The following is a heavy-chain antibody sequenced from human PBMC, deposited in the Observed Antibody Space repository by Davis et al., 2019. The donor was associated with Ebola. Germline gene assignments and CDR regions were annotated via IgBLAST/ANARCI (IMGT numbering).Heavy chain of an antibody. CDR2: ISSSSSTI. D-gene: IGHD6-13*01. CDR3: AARGSSSWYGPFDY. J-gene: IGHJ4*02. Sequence: PGGSLRLSCAASGFTFSSYSMNWVRQAPGKGLEWVSYISSSSSTIYYADSVKGRFTISRDNAKNSLYLQMNSLRDEDTAVYYCAARGSSSWYGPFDYWGQGTLVTVSS. CDR1: GFTFSSYS. V-gene: IGHV3-48*02.